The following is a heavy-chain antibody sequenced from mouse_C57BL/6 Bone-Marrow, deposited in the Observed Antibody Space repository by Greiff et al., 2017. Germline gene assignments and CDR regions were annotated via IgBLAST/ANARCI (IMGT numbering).Heavy chain of an antibody. CDR3: ASQGSNWDDY. J-gene: IGHJ2*01. V-gene: IGHV1-76*01. CDR2: IYPGSGNT. Sequence: ESGAELVRPGASVKLSCKASGYTFTDYYINWVKQRPGQGLEWIARIYPGSGNTYYNEKFKGKATLTAEKSSSTAYMQLSSLTSEDSAVYFCASQGSNWDDYWGQGTTLTVSS. D-gene: IGHD4-1*01. CDR1: GYTFTDYY.